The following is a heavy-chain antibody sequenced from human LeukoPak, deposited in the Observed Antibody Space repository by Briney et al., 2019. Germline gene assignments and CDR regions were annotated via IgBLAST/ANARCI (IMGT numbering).Heavy chain of an antibody. CDR2: ISDDGRNK. V-gene: IGHV3-30*18. Sequence: GGSLRLSCAASGFSFISYGMHWVRQAPGKGLEWVGVISDDGRNKKYVDSVKGRFTISRDNSKDTLYLQMNSLRDEDTAVYYCAKRPSDYGDYVTYFDYWGQGTLVTVSS. J-gene: IGHJ4*02. CDR1: GFSFISYG. D-gene: IGHD4-17*01. CDR3: AKRPSDYGDYVTYFDY.